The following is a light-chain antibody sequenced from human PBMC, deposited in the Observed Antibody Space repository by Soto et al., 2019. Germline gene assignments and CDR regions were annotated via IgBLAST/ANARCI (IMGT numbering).Light chain of an antibody. J-gene: IGLJ2*01. CDR1: RSNIGSNY. V-gene: IGLV1-47*01. Sequence: QTVVTQPPSASGTPGQRVTISCSGSRSNIGSNYVYWYQQLPGTAPKLLIYRNNQRPSGVPDRFSGSKSGTSASLAISGLRSEDEADYYCATWDDSLVFGGGTKVTVL. CDR2: RNN. CDR3: ATWDDSLV.